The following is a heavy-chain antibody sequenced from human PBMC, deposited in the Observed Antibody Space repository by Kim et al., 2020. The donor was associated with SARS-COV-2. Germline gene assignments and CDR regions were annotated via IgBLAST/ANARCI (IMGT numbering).Heavy chain of an antibody. V-gene: IGHV4-30-2*04. J-gene: IGHJ4*02. D-gene: IGHD6-6*01. Sequence: STPPLKSRDTIPVNPSKNQFSLKLSSVTAADTAVYYCARDRARGDYFDYWGQGTLVTVSS. CDR3: ARDRARGDYFDY.